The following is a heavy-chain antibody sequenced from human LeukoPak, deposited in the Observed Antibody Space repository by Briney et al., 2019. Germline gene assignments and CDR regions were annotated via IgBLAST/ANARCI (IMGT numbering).Heavy chain of an antibody. Sequence: ALVKVSCKASGYTFTSYGISWVRQAPGLGLEWMGWISAYNGNTNYVQKLQGRVTMTTDTSTSTAYMELRSLRFDDTAVYYCARGINYGYRGFDYWGQGTLVTVSS. CDR1: GYTFTSYG. D-gene: IGHD5-18*01. V-gene: IGHV1-18*01. J-gene: IGHJ4*02. CDR3: ARGINYGYRGFDY. CDR2: ISAYNGNT.